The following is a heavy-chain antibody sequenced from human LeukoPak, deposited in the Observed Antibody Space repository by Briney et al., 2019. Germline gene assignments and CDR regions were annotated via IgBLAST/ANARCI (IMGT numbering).Heavy chain of an antibody. CDR2: ISYDGSNK. V-gene: IGHV3-30-3*01. D-gene: IGHD3-22*01. CDR1: GFTFSSYA. J-gene: IGHJ6*02. Sequence: GSLRLSCAASGFTFSSYAMHWVRQAPGKGLEWVAVISYDGSNKYYADSVKGRFTISRDNSKNTLYLQMNSLRAEDTAVYYCARDYDSSGYYFDYHYGMDVWGQGTTVTVSS. CDR3: ARDYDSSGYYFDYHYGMDV.